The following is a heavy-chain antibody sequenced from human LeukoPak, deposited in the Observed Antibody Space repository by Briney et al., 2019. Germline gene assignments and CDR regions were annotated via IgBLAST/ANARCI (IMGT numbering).Heavy chain of an antibody. D-gene: IGHD3-9*01. J-gene: IGHJ4*02. CDR2: IKQDGSEK. V-gene: IGHV3-7*01. CDR1: GFTFSNYW. CDR3: ARTSGTGWSY. Sequence: GGSLRLSCTASGFTFSNYWMSWVRQAPGKGLEWVANIKQDGSEKYYVDSVKGRFTISRDNAKNSLYLQMDSLRAEDTAVYYCARTSGTGWSYWGQGTLVTVSS.